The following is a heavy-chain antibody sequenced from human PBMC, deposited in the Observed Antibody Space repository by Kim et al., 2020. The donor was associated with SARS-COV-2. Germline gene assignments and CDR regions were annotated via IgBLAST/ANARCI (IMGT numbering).Heavy chain of an antibody. CDR2: IDPSDSYT. V-gene: IGHV5-10-1*01. J-gene: IGHJ6*02. CDR1: GYSFTSYW. CDR3: ARRWDGGGSRRDYYYYYGMDV. D-gene: IGHD2-15*01. Sequence: GESLKISCKGSGYSFTSYWISWVRQMPGKGLEWMGRIDPSDSYTNYSPSFQGHVTISADKSISTAYLQWSSLKASDTAMYYCARRWDGGGSRRDYYYYYGMDVWGPGTTVTVSS.